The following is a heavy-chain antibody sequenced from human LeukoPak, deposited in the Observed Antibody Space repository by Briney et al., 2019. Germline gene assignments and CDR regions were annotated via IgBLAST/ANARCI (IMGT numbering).Heavy chain of an antibody. D-gene: IGHD1-26*01. J-gene: IGHJ4*02. CDR3: GRDLGGRSGY. CDR2: NNGDGSTT. Sequence: GGSLRLSCVASGFSLSGYWMYWVRQAPGKGLMYISRNNGDGSTTNYADSVKGRFSISRDNAKNTLYLQMNSLRAEDTAVYYCGRDLGGRSGYWGQGTLVTVSS. CDR1: GFSLSGYW. V-gene: IGHV3-74*01.